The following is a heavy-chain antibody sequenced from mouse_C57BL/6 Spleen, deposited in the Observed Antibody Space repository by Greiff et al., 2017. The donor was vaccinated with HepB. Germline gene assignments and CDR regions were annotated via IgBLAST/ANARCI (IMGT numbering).Heavy chain of an antibody. J-gene: IGHJ1*03. Sequence: QVQLQQPGAELVKPGASVKLSCKASGYNFTSYWMQWVKQRPGQGLEWIGEIDPSDSYTNYNPKFKGKATLTVDTSSSTAYLQLSSLTSEDSAVYYCARKAGDEWCFDVWGTGTTVTVSS. D-gene: IGHD2-13*01. CDR2: IDPSDSYT. CDR3: ARKAGDEWCFDV. V-gene: IGHV1-50*01. CDR1: GYNFTSYW.